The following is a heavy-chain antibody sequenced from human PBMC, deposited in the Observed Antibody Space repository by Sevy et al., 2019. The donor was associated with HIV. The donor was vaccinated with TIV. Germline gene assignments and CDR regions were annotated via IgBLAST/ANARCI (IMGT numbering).Heavy chain of an antibody. D-gene: IGHD6-13*01. CDR3: ARVPGAVIAAGPYHFDY. Sequence: GGSLRLSCAASGFIFSSNAMHWVRQAPGKGLEWVSVISYDGSNKEYADSVKGRFTISRDNAKNTLYLQMNSPRPEDTDEYYCARVPGAVIAAGPYHFDYWGQGTLVTVSS. CDR1: GFIFSSNA. CDR2: ISYDGSNK. V-gene: IGHV3-30*04. J-gene: IGHJ4*02.